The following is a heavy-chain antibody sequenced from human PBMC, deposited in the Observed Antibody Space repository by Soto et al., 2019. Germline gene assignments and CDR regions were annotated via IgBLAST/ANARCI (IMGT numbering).Heavy chain of an antibody. D-gene: IGHD2-2*01. CDR1: GGSISSYY. CDR3: ARSRDIVVVPAAIWNQPDYYYYMDV. J-gene: IGHJ6*03. Sequence: SETLSLTWTVSGGSISSYYWIWIRQPPGKGLEWIGYIYYSGSTNYNPSLKSRVTISVDTSKNQFSLKLSSVTAADTAVYYCARSRDIVVVPAAIWNQPDYYYYMDVWGKGTTVTVSS. V-gene: IGHV4-59*01. CDR2: IYYSGST.